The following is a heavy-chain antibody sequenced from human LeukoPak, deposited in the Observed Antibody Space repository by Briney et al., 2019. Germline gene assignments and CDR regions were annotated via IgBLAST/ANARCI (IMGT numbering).Heavy chain of an antibody. Sequence: SETVSLTCTVSGGSISSRDNYWGWFRQPPGKGLEWIGSIYYSGNTYYNPSLESRVTISVDTSKNQFSLKVSSATAADTAVYYCARQDTLTHYYVMDVWGQGTTVTVSS. D-gene: IGHD4-17*01. CDR2: IYYSGNT. J-gene: IGHJ6*02. V-gene: IGHV4-39*01. CDR3: ARQDTLTHYYVMDV. CDR1: GGSISSRDNY.